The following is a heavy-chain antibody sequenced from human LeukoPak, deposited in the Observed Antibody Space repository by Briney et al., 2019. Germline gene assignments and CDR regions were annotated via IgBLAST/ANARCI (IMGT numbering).Heavy chain of an antibody. CDR2: ISWNSGNI. CDR1: GFTFDDYA. CDR3: AKGGAAADNYWYFDL. Sequence: RRSLRLSCSASGFTFDDYAMHWVRQAPGKGLEWVSGISWNSGNITYGDSVKGRFTISRDNAKNSLYLQMNSLRTEDTALYYCAKGGAAADNYWYFDLWGRGTLVTVSS. J-gene: IGHJ2*01. V-gene: IGHV3-9*01. D-gene: IGHD6-13*01.